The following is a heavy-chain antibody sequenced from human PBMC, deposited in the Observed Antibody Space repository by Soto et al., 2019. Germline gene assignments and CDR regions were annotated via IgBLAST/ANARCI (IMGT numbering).Heavy chain of an antibody. CDR1: GGTFSSYA. V-gene: IGHV1-69*01. CDR2: IIPIFGTA. CDR3: ATPSIGYYDSSGYARFDL. J-gene: IGHJ2*01. Sequence: QVQLVQSGAEVKKPGSSVKVSCKASGGTFSSYAISWVRQAPGQGLEWRGGIIPIFGTANYAQKFQGRVTITADESTSPAYMELSSLRSEDTAVYYCATPSIGYYDSSGYARFDLWGRGTLVIVSS. D-gene: IGHD3-22*01.